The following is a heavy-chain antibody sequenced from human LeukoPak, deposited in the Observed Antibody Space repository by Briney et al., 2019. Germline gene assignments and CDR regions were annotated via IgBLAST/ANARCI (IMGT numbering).Heavy chain of an antibody. CDR2: IWYDGSNK. CDR3: ARDGDYDFWSGYYRLGTDY. D-gene: IGHD3-3*01. Sequence: PGGSLRLSCAASGFTFSSYGMHWVRQAPGKGLEWVAVIWYDGSNKYYADSVKGRFTISRDNSKNTLYLQMNSLRAEDTAVYYCARDGDYDFWSGYYRLGTDYWGQGTLVTVSS. V-gene: IGHV3-33*01. CDR1: GFTFSSYG. J-gene: IGHJ4*02.